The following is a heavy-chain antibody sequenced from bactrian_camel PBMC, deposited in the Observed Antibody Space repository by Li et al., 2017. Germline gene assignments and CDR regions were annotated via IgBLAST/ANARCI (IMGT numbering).Heavy chain of an antibody. V-gene: IGHV3-3*01. CDR3: VRETMEWVPARSLGY. D-gene: IGHD5*01. CDR2: IRPGGPGGTTT. Sequence: HVQLVESGGGSVQAGGSLRLSCQGTGISLSSAFCVGWLRQAPGKEREGVASIRPGGPGGTTTYYASSVRDRFSISLDTAKNTVCLQMNSLKPEDTGVYYCVRETMEWVPARSLGYWGQGTQVTVS. J-gene: IGHJ6*01. CDR1: GISLSSAFC.